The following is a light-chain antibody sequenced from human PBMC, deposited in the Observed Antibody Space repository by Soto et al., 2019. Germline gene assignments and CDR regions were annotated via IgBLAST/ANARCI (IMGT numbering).Light chain of an antibody. CDR1: SSDVGGYNY. J-gene: IGLJ2*01. CDR2: DVS. CDR3: SSYTSSSTLGV. V-gene: IGLV2-14*01. Sequence: QSVLTQPASVSGSPGQSITISCTGTSSDVGGYNYVSWYQQHPGKAPKLMIYDVSNRPSGVSNRFSGSKSGNTASLTISGLQAEDEADDYCSSYTSSSTLGVFGGGTKLTVL.